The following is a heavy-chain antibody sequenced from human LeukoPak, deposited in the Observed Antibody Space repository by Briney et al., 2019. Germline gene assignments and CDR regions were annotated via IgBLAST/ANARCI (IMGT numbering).Heavy chain of an antibody. Sequence: GGSLRLSCAASGFTFSSYWMYWVRQAPGKGLEWVGHIKSKVDGGTPDYVAPVKGRFTISRDDSRNTLYLQMSSLNTEDTAVYYCTTRSPARYCSDGACYSSADYWGQGTLVTVSS. CDR1: GFTFSSYW. J-gene: IGHJ4*02. V-gene: IGHV3-15*07. CDR2: IKSKVDGGTP. D-gene: IGHD2-15*01. CDR3: TTRSPARYCSDGACYSSADY.